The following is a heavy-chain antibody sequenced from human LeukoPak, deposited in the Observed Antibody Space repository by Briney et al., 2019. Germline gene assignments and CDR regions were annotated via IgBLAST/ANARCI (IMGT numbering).Heavy chain of an antibody. CDR2: ISWNSGSI. CDR3: ARHYGLGPDY. V-gene: IGHV3-9*01. Sequence: QSGGSLRLSCAASGFTFDDYAMHWVRQAPGKGLEWVSGISWNSGSIGYADSVKGRFTISRDNAKNSLYLQMNSLRAEDTAVYYCARHYGLGPDYWGQGTLVTVSS. CDR1: GFTFDDYA. J-gene: IGHJ4*02. D-gene: IGHD3-10*01.